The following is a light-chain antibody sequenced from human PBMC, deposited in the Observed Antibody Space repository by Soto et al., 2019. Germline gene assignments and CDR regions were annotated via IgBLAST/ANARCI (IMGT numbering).Light chain of an antibody. Sequence: DIQMTQSPSTLSASVGERVTITCRASQSISSWLAWYQQKPGKAPKLLIYKATSLESGVPSRFGGSGSGTEFTLTISSLQPDDFANYYCQHYNSYPYTFGQGTKLEIK. CDR2: KAT. CDR1: QSISSW. J-gene: IGKJ2*01. V-gene: IGKV1-5*03. CDR3: QHYNSYPYT.